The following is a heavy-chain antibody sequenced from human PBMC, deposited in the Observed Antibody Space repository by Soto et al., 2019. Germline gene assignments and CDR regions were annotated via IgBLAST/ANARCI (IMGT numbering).Heavy chain of an antibody. J-gene: IGHJ4*02. CDR3: ARAPYYYDSSGYFHYFDY. CDR1: GGTFSSYA. CDR2: IIPIFGTA. D-gene: IGHD3-22*01. Sequence: SVKVSCKASGGTFSSYAISWVRQAPGQGLEWMGGIIPIFGTANYAQKFQGRVTITADESTSTAYMELSSLRSEDTAVYYCARAPYYYDSSGYFHYFDYWGQGTLVTVSS. V-gene: IGHV1-69*13.